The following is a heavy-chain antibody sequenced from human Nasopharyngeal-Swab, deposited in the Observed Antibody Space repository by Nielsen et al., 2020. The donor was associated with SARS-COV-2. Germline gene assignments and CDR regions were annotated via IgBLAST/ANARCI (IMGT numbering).Heavy chain of an antibody. D-gene: IGHD6-6*01. V-gene: IGHV4-4*02. CDR3: ASQIAARFGY. CDR2: IYHSGST. J-gene: IGHJ4*02. Sequence: WIRQPPGKGLEWIGEIYHSGSTNYNPSLKSRVTISVDKSKNQFSLKLSSVTAADTAVYYCASQIAARFGYWGQGTLVTVSS.